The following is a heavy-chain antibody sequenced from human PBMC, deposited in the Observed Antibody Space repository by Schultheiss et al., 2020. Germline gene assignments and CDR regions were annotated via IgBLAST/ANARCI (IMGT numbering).Heavy chain of an antibody. CDR1: GASISSYY. CDR2: IYYRGST. J-gene: IGHJ5*02. V-gene: IGHV4-59*01. CDR3: SREDEPVAAYPSRWFDP. D-gene: IGHD6-19*01. Sequence: SETLSITGTVSGASISSYYWSWIRQPPGKGLEWIGYIYYRGSTNYNPSLKSRVTISVDTSKNQFSLKLSFVTAADTAVYYCSREDEPVAAYPSRWFDPWCQGTMVTVTS.